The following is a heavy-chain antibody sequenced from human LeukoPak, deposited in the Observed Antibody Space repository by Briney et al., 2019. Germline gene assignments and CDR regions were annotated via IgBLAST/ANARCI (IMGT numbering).Heavy chain of an antibody. CDR3: ARALSWTTESYYYMDV. D-gene: IGHD3/OR15-3a*01. CDR2: MNPNSGNT. Sequence: GASVKVSCKASGYTFTSYDINWVRQATGQGLEWMGWMNPNSGNTGYAQKVQGRVTMTKTTSITTGYMELSSLRSEDTAVYYCARALSWTTESYYYMDVWGKGTTVTVSS. V-gene: IGHV1-8*01. J-gene: IGHJ6*03. CDR1: GYTFTSYD.